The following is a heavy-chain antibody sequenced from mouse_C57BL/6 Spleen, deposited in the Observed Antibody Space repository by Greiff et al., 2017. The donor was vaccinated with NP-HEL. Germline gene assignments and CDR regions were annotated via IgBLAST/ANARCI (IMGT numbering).Heavy chain of an antibody. D-gene: IGHD1-1*01. CDR1: GYTFTSYW. Sequence: QVQLQQPGAELVRPGTSVKLSCKASGYTFTSYWMHWVKQRPGQGLEWIGVIDPSDSYTNYNQKFKGKATLTVDTSSSTAYMQLSSLTSEDSAVYYCARKALGSRGWYFDVWGTGTTVTVSS. CDR2: IDPSDSYT. J-gene: IGHJ1*03. CDR3: ARKALGSRGWYFDV. V-gene: IGHV1-59*01.